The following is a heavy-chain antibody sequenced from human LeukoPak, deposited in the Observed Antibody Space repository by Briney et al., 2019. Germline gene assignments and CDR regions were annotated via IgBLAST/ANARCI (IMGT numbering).Heavy chain of an antibody. Sequence: PSETLSLTCAVSGGSFSGYYWSWIRQPPGKGLEWIGEINHSGSTNYNPSLKSRVTISVDTSKNQFSLKLSSVTAADTAVYYCARSGYSSSWYRYWGQGTLVTVSS. D-gene: IGHD6-13*01. V-gene: IGHV4-34*01. CDR1: GGSFSGYY. J-gene: IGHJ4*02. CDR3: ARSGYSSSWYRY. CDR2: INHSGST.